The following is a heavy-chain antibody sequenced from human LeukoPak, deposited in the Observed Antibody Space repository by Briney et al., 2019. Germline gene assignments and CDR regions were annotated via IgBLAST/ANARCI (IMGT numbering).Heavy chain of an antibody. Sequence: SETLSLTCAVYGGSFSGYYWSWIRQPPGKGLEWIGEINHSGSTNYNPSLKSRVTISVDTSKNQFSLKLSSVTAADTAVYYCARDPYVRNRNYGRGFDPWGQGTLVTVSS. D-gene: IGHD1-7*01. J-gene: IGHJ5*02. V-gene: IGHV4-34*01. CDR1: GGSFSGYY. CDR2: INHSGST. CDR3: ARDPYVRNRNYGRGFDP.